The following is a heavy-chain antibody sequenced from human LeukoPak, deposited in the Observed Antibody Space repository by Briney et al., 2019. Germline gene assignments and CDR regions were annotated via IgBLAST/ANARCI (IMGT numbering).Heavy chain of an antibody. Sequence: GGSLRLSCAASGFTFSSYWMSWVRQAPGKGLEWVANIKQDGSEKYYVDSVKGRFTISRDSAKNSLYLQMNSLRAEDTAVYYCARDVPSSPHYYDSSGYYFGGDYWGQGTLVTVSS. CDR3: ARDVPSSPHYYDSSGYYFGGDY. J-gene: IGHJ4*02. CDR2: IKQDGSEK. CDR1: GFTFSSYW. D-gene: IGHD3-22*01. V-gene: IGHV3-7*01.